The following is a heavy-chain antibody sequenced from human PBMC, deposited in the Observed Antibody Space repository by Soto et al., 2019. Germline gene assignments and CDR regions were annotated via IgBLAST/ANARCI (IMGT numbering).Heavy chain of an antibody. V-gene: IGHV1-69*01. D-gene: IGHD3-16*02. CDR2: IIPIFGTA. CDR1: GGTFSSYA. Sequence: QVQLVQSGAEVKKPGSSVKVSCKASGGTFSSYAISWVRQAPGQGLEWMGGIIPIFGTANYAQKFQGRVTITADESTSTVDMELSSLRSEDTAVYYCACGTYYEYVWGSYRPFAYWCQGTLATVSS. CDR3: ACGTYYEYVWGSYRPFAY. J-gene: IGHJ4*02.